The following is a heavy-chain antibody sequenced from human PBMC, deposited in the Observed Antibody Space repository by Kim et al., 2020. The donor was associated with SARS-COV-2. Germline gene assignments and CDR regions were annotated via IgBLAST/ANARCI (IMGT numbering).Heavy chain of an antibody. CDR2: TYYRSKWYN. Sequence: SQTLSLTCAISGDSVSSNSAAWNWIRQSPSRGLEWLGRTYYRSKWYNDYAVSVKSRITINPDTSKNQFSLQLNSVTPEDTAVYYCARFYSAYSSSDYYYGMDVWGQGTTVTVSS. D-gene: IGHD6-13*01. CDR1: GDSVSSNSAA. V-gene: IGHV6-1*01. J-gene: IGHJ6*02. CDR3: ARFYSAYSSSDYYYGMDV.